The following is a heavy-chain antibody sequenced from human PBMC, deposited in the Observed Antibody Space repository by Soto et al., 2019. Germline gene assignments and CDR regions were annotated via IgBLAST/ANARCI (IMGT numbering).Heavy chain of an antibody. D-gene: IGHD1-1*01. Sequence: GGSLRLSCAASGFTFSSYWMHWVRQAPGKGLVWVSAISGSGGSTYYADSVKGRFTISRDNSKNTLYLQMNSLRAEDTAVYYCARDQSWHDLVWWFDPWGQGTLVTVSS. CDR2: ISGSGGST. J-gene: IGHJ5*02. CDR3: ARDQSWHDLVWWFDP. CDR1: GFTFSSYW. V-gene: IGHV3-23*01.